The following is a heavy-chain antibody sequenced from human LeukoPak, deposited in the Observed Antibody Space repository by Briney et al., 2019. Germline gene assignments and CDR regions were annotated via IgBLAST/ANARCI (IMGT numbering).Heavy chain of an antibody. CDR3: AAYDILTGYYTDY. V-gene: IGHV4-30-2*01. CDR2: IYHSGRT. Sequence: SETLSLTCAVSGGSISSGGYSWSWIRQPPGKGLEWIGYIYHSGRTYYNPSLKSRVTISVDRSKNQFSLKLSSVTAADIFLNHWAAYDILTGYYTDYWGQGTLVTVSS. J-gene: IGHJ4*02. D-gene: IGHD3-9*01. CDR1: GGSISSGGYS.